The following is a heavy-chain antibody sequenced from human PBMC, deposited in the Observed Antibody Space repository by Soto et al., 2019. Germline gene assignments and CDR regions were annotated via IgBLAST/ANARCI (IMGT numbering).Heavy chain of an antibody. CDR3: ARGLDYVGSDY. Sequence: SETLSLTCIVSGDSVSSGTYYWSWIRQPPGKGLEWIGYIYYRGSTNYNPSLKSRVTISIDTSRNQFSLKVSSVTAADTAVYYCARGLDYVGSDYWCQGTLVTLST. D-gene: IGHD4-17*01. V-gene: IGHV4-61*01. J-gene: IGHJ4*02. CDR1: GDSVSSGTYY. CDR2: IYYRGST.